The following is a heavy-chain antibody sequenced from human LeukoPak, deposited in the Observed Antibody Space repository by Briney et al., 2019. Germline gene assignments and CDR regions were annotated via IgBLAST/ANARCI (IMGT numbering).Heavy chain of an antibody. J-gene: IGHJ4*02. CDR3: AKDGPYDYVWGSYRYFDY. CDR1: GFTFSSHG. CDR2: ISGSGGTT. V-gene: IGHV3-23*01. D-gene: IGHD3-16*02. Sequence: GGSLRLSCAASGFTFSSHGTHWVRQAPGKGLEWVSAISGSGGTTYYADSVRGRFTISRDNSKNTLYLQMNSLRADDTAVYYCAKDGPYDYVWGSYRYFDYWGQGTLVTVSS.